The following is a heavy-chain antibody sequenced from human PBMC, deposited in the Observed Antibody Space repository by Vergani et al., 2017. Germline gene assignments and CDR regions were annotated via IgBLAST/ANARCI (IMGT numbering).Heavy chain of an antibody. CDR2: IYYSGST. V-gene: IGHV4-31*03. J-gene: IGHJ5*02. Sequence: QVQLQESGPGLVKPSQTLSLTCTVSGGSISSGGYYWSWIRQHPGKGLEWIGYIYYSGSTYYNPSLKSRVTISVDTSKNQFSLKLSSVTAADTAVYYCARDLRGYCSSTSCYNWFDPWCQGTLVTVSS. CDR1: GGSISSGGYY. D-gene: IGHD2-2*01. CDR3: ARDLRGYCSSTSCYNWFDP.